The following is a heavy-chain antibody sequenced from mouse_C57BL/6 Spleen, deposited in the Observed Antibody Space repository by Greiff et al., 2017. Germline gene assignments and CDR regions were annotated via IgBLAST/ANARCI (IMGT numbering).Heavy chain of an antibody. J-gene: IGHJ2*01. Sequence: VQLQQPGAELVKPGASVKMSCKASGYTFTSYWITWVKQRPGQGLEWIGDIYPGSGSTNYNEKFKSKATLTVDTSSSTAYMQLSSLTSEDSAVYYCARRDYYGSSVDYWGQGTTLTVSS. V-gene: IGHV1-55*01. CDR2: IYPGSGST. D-gene: IGHD1-1*01. CDR1: GYTFTSYW. CDR3: ARRDYYGSSVDY.